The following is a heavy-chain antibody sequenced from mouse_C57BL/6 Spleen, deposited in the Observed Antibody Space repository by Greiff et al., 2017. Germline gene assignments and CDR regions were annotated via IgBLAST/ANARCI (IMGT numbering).Heavy chain of an antibody. CDR2: ISNGGGST. Sequence: DVKLVESGGGLVQPGGSLKLSCAASGFTFSDYYMYWVRQTPEKRLEWVAYISNGGGSTYYPDTVKGRFTISRDNAKNTLYLQMSRLKSEDTAMYYCARHDGYYKGDYWGQGTSVTVSS. V-gene: IGHV5-12*01. CDR1: GFTFSDYY. J-gene: IGHJ4*01. D-gene: IGHD2-3*01. CDR3: ARHDGYYKGDY.